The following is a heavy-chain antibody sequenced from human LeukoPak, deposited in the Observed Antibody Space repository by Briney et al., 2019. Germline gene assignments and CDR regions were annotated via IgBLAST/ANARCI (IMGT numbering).Heavy chain of an antibody. CDR2: LSGSGSTT. D-gene: IGHD3-22*01. CDR3: AKGSSGYFADL. J-gene: IGHJ5*02. V-gene: IGHV3-23*01. CDR1: GFPVSRYG. Sequence: GGSLRLSCAASGFPVSRYGVSWVRQAPGNGLEWVSTLSGSGSTTYYANSVKGRFTISRDNPKNTLFLQMSSLRAEDTALYYCAKGSSGYFADLWGQGTLVTVSS.